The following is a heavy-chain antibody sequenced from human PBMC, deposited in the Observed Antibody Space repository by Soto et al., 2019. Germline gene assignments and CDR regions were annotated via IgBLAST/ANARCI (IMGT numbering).Heavy chain of an antibody. CDR3: ARGQSGYDLAY. Sequence: QVQLVQSGAEVKKPGASVKVSCKASGYTFTSYGINWVRQAPGQGLEWMGWISGNNGSTHYAQKRKGRVTMTTATSTSTADMELRSLRSDATAVYYRARGQSGYDLAYWGQGTLVTVAS. V-gene: IGHV1-18*01. J-gene: IGHJ4*02. CDR1: GYTFTSYG. D-gene: IGHD5-12*01. CDR2: ISGNNGST.